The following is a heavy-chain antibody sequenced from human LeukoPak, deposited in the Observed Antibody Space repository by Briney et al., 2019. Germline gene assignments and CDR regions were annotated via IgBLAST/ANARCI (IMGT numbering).Heavy chain of an antibody. V-gene: IGHV1-69*13. J-gene: IGHJ5*02. CDR3: ARGGVATISNWFDP. Sequence: RASVKVSCKASGGTFSSYAISWVRQAPGQGLEWMGGIIPIFGAANYAQKFQGRVTITADESTSTAYMELSSLRSEDTAVYYCARGGVATISNWFDPWGQGTLVTVSS. CDR1: GGTFSSYA. D-gene: IGHD5-12*01. CDR2: IIPIFGAA.